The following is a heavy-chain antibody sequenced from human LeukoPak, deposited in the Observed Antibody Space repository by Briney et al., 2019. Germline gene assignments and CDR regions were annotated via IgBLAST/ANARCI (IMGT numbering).Heavy chain of an antibody. CDR2: ISAYNGNT. CDR1: GYTFTSYG. J-gene: IGHJ3*02. D-gene: IGHD2-8*01. CDR3: ARGCTNGVCYLGDAFDI. V-gene: IGHV1-18*01. Sequence: ASVKVSCKASGYTFTSYGISWVRQAPGQGLEWMGWISAYNGNTNYAQKLQGRVTMTTDTSTSTAYMELRSLRSDDTAVYYCARGCTNGVCYLGDAFDIWGQGTMVTVSS.